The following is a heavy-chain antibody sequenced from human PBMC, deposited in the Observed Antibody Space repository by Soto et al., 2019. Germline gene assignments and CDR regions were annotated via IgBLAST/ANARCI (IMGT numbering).Heavy chain of an antibody. CDR2: FDPEDGET. Sequence: GASVKVSCKVSGYTLTELSMHWVRQAPGKGLEWMGGFDPEDGETIYAQKFQGRVTMTEDTSTDTAYMELSSLRSEDTAVYYCATGRFVVYCYGMDVWGQGTTVTVSS. V-gene: IGHV1-24*01. CDR1: GYTLTELS. CDR3: ATGRFVVYCYGMDV. J-gene: IGHJ6*02.